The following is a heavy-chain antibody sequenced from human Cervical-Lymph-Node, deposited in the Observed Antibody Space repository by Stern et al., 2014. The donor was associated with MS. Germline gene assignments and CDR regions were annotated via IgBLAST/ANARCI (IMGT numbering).Heavy chain of an antibody. Sequence: VQLVESGPRLVKPSQTLSLTCRVSGGPISSDDYYWTWIRQPPGKGLEWIGYIFYTGSTHYNPSLKSRITISIDTSKNQFSLKLPSVTVADTAVYYCAREKRVGLRNYYYGMDLWGQGTTVAVSS. CDR3: AREKRVGLRNYYYGMDL. CDR2: IFYTGST. D-gene: IGHD4-17*01. J-gene: IGHJ6*02. CDR1: GGPISSDDYY. V-gene: IGHV4-30-4*01.